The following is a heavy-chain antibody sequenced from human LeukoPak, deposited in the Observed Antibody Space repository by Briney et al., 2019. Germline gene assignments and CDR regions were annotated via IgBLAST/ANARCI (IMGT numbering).Heavy chain of an antibody. CDR1: GFTFSSDS. J-gene: IGHJ4*02. V-gene: IGHV3-21*04. CDR3: ARGLNYGRSGYYFDS. CDR2: ISSSSSYI. Sequence: GGSLRLACSASGFTFSSDSMNWVRQAPGKGLEWVSSISSSSSYIYYADSVKGRFTISRDNAKNSLYLQMNSLRAEDTAVYYCARGLNYGRSGYYFDSWGPGTLVTVSS. D-gene: IGHD3-22*01.